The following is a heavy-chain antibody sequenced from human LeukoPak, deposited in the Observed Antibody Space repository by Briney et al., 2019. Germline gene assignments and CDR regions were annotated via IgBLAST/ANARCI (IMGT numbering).Heavy chain of an antibody. CDR2: IPGSGGAT. CDR1: GFTFSSYA. Sequence: GGSLRLSCAASGFTFSSYAIRWVRQAPGTGLEWVSSIPGSGGATYCADSVRGRFSISRDSSKNTVYLQMNSLRDEDTAVYYCARDVSGYRDYWGQGTLVTVSS. CDR3: ARDVSGYRDY. D-gene: IGHD3-22*01. V-gene: IGHV3-23*01. J-gene: IGHJ4*02.